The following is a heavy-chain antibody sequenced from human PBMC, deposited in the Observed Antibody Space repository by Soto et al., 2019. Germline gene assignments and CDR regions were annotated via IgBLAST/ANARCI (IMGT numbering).Heavy chain of an antibody. J-gene: IGHJ4*02. CDR2: IIAIFGTA. Sequence: QVQLVQSGAEVKKPGSSVKVSCKASGGTFSSYAISWVRQAPGQGLEWMGGIIAIFGTANYAQKYQGRVTITADESTSTAYMELSSLRSEDTAVYYCARVRSPYYDSSGHFDYWGQGTLVTVSS. D-gene: IGHD3-22*01. V-gene: IGHV1-69*01. CDR3: ARVRSPYYDSSGHFDY. CDR1: GGTFSSYA.